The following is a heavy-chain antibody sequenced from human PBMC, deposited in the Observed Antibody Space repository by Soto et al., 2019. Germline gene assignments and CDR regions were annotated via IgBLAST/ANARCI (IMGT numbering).Heavy chain of an antibody. D-gene: IGHD2-2*01. CDR3: ARDRGPGGIGRVPIDY. J-gene: IGHJ4*02. V-gene: IGHV1-69*01. CDR2: IIPIFGTT. CDR1: GGTFSSYA. Sequence: QVQLVQSGAEVKKPGASVKVSCKASGGTFSSYAISWVRQAPGQGLEWMGGIIPIFGTTNYAQKLQGRVTITADESTSTAYMELSSLRSEDTAVYYCARDRGPGGIGRVPIDYWGQGTLVTVSS.